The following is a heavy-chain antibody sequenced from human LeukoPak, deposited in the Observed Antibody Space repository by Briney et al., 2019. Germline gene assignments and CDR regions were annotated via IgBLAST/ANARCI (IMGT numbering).Heavy chain of an antibody. Sequence: SETLSLTCAVYGGSFSGYYWSWIRQPPGKGLEWIGEINHRGSINYNPSLKSRVTMTTDTSTSTAYMELRSLRSDDTAVYYCAREIFFNMNWFDPWGQGTLVTVSS. V-gene: IGHV4-34*10. J-gene: IGHJ5*02. CDR1: GGSFSGYY. D-gene: IGHD3-3*01. CDR2: INHRGSI. CDR3: AREIFFNMNWFDP.